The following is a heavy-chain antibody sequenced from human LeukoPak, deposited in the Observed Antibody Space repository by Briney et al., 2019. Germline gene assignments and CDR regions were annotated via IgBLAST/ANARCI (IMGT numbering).Heavy chain of an antibody. Sequence: GGSLRLSCAASGFTFSSYWMTWVRQAPGKGLEWVANIKQDGSEKYYVDSVKGRFTISRDNAKKSLYLQMNSLRAEDTAVYFCARDMIILQSWGQGTLVTVSS. J-gene: IGHJ5*02. D-gene: IGHD3-16*01. CDR2: IKQDGSEK. V-gene: IGHV3-7*04. CDR1: GFTFSSYW. CDR3: ARDMIILQS.